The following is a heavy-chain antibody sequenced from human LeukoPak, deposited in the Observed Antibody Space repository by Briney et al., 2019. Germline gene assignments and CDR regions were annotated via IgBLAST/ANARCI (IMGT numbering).Heavy chain of an antibody. CDR3: ARVIVVVPAAKIWFDP. V-gene: IGHV1-8*03. D-gene: IGHD2-2*01. Sequence: GASVKVSCKASGYTFTGYYMHWVRQAPGQGLEWMGWMNPNSGNTGYAQKFQGRVTITRNTSISTAYMELSSLRSEDTAVYYCARVIVVVPAAKIWFDPWGQGTLVTVSS. CDR2: MNPNSGNT. J-gene: IGHJ5*02. CDR1: GYTFTGYY.